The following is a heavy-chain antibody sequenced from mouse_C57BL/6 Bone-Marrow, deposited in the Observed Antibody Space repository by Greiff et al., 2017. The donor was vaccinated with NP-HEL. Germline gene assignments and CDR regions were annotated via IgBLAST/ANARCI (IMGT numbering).Heavy chain of an antibody. CDR1: GFTFSDYG. Sequence: EVKVVESGGGLVQPGGSLKLSCAASGFTFSDYGMAWVRQAPRKGPEWVAFISNLAYSIYYADTVTGRFTLSRENAKNTLYLEMSSLGAEDTAMYYWARHGDYDYDGDWYFDVWGTGTTVTVSS. V-gene: IGHV5-15*01. CDR3: ARHGDYDYDGDWYFDV. D-gene: IGHD2-4*01. J-gene: IGHJ1*03. CDR2: ISNLAYSI.